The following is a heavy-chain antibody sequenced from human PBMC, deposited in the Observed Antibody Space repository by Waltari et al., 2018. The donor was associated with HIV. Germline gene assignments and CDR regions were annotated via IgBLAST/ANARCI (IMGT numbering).Heavy chain of an antibody. D-gene: IGHD3-22*01. CDR3: ARVDYYDSSGYVAFDI. Sequence: EVQLVQSGAEVKTPGESLKISCKGSGYSFTSYWIGWVRQMPGKGLEWMGIIYPGDSDTRYSPSFQGQVTISADKSISTAYLQWSSLKASDTAMYYCARVDYYDSSGYVAFDIWGQGTMVTVSS. CDR2: IYPGDSDT. J-gene: IGHJ3*02. V-gene: IGHV5-51*01. CDR1: GYSFTSYW.